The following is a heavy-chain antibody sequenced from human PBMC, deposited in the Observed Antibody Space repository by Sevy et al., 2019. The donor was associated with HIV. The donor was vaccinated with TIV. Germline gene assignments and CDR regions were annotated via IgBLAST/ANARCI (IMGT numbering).Heavy chain of an antibody. CDR1: GDSMNTYY. Sequence: SETLSLTCTATGDSMNTYYWAWIRQPPGKSLEWVGYIHYSGSTEYSPSLKSRVTMALDKSKNEVSLRLSSVAAADTAVYYCARLVRGDNWFDPWGQGRLVTVSS. D-gene: IGHD3-10*01. CDR3: ARLVRGDNWFDP. J-gene: IGHJ5*02. CDR2: IHYSGST. V-gene: IGHV4-59*01.